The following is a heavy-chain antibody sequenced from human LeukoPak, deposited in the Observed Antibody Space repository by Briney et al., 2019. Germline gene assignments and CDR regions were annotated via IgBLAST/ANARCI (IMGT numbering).Heavy chain of an antibody. CDR2: IYQSGTT. V-gene: IGHV4-39*01. D-gene: IGHD6-13*01. Sequence: PSETLSLTCTVSGGSISSSGFYWDWIRQPPGKGLERIGSIYQSGTTYYNPPLKSRVTIFVETSQSQFSLKLSSVTAADTAVYYCARKKLVARGYFDYWGQGVLVTVSS. J-gene: IGHJ4*02. CDR3: ARKKLVARGYFDY. CDR1: GGSISSSGFY.